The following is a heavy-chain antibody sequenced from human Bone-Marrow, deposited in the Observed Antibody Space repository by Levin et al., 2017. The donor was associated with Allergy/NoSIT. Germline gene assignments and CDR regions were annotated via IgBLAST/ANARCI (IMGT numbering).Heavy chain of an antibody. V-gene: IGHV3-23*01. CDR1: GFTFSSYA. CDR2: ISGSGGST. D-gene: IGHD5-12*01. Sequence: GGSLRLSCAASGFTFSSYAMSWVRQAPGKGLEWVSAISGSGGSTYYADSVKGRFTISRDNSKNTLYLQMNSLRAEDTAVYYCAKVAPGRWLQTADYYYGMDVWGQGTTVTVSS. CDR3: AKVAPGRWLQTADYYYGMDV. J-gene: IGHJ6*02.